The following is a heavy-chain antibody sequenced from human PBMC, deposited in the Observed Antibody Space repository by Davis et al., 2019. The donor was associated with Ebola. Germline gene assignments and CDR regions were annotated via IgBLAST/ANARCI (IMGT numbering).Heavy chain of an antibody. J-gene: IGHJ6*02. V-gene: IGHV1-69*06. D-gene: IGHD6-13*01. Sequence: SVQVSCKVSGGTFNNEAISWVRQAPGQGPEWMGAIAPIFGTPNYAQKFKGRVTISADRSTSTAYMELSSLRSEDTAVYFCARDRIPTYSGAWWTRGYAMDVWGQGTTVTVSS. CDR3: ARDRIPTYSGAWWTRGYAMDV. CDR1: GGTFNNEA. CDR2: IAPIFGTP.